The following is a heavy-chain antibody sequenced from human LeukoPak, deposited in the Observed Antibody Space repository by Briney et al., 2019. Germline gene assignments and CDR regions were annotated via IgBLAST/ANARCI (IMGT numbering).Heavy chain of an antibody. CDR2: IIPIFGTT. CDR1: GGTFSSYA. J-gene: IGHJ4*02. Sequence: SVKVSCKASGGTFSSYAITWVRQAPGQGLEWMGGIIPIFGTTSYAQKFQGRLTMTADESTTTGYIELHSLRSEDTAVYYCARGKVPGGLIAAAGIHFDYWGQGTLVTVSS. CDR3: ARGKVPGGLIAAAGIHFDY. D-gene: IGHD6-13*01. V-gene: IGHV1-69*01.